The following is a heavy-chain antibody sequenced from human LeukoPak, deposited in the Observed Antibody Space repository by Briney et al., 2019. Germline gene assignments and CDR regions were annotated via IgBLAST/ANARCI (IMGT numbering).Heavy chain of an antibody. CDR2: XXPSDSYT. CDR1: GYSFTXXX. V-gene: IGHV5-10-1*01. Sequence: GEXXXIXCXGSGYSFTXXXXXXVRQLPXXXXXXXXXXXPSDSYTNYSPSFXXXXTISADKSISTAYLQWGSLKASDTAMYYCARHPYYSDSSGYYHFDYWGQGTLVTVSS. CDR3: ARHPYYSDSSGYYHFDY. D-gene: IGHD3-22*01. J-gene: IGHJ4*02.